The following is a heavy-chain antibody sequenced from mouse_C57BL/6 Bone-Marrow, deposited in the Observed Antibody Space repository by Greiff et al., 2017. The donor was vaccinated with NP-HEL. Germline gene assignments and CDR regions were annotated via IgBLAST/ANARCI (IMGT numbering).Heavy chain of an antibody. CDR1: GYTFTSYW. J-gene: IGHJ2*01. CDR2: IDPSDSYT. Sequence: QVQLQQPGAELVKPGASVKLSCKASGYTFTSYWMQWVKQRPGQGLEWIGEIDPSDSYTNYNQKFKGKATLTVDTSSSTAYMQLSSLTSEDSAVYYCARYGLFYYGSYYFDYWGQGTTLTVSS. V-gene: IGHV1-50*01. CDR3: ARYGLFYYGSYYFDY. D-gene: IGHD1-1*01.